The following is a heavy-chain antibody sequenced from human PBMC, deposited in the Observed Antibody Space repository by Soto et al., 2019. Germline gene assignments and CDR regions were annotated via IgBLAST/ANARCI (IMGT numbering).Heavy chain of an antibody. CDR1: GGSISSGGYY. CDR3: ARVVVVPAAIIRYFDY. Sequence: SETLSLTCTVSGGSISSGGYYWSWIRQHPGKGLEWIGYIYYSGSTYYNPSLKSRVTISVDTSKNQFSLKLSSVTAADTAVYYCARVVVVPAAIIRYFDYWGQGTLVTSPQ. J-gene: IGHJ4*02. CDR2: IYYSGST. D-gene: IGHD2-2*02. V-gene: IGHV4-31*03.